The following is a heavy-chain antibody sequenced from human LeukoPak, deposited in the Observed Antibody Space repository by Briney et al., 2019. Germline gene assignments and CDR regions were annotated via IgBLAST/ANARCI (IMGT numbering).Heavy chain of an antibody. CDR2: INPNSGGT. CDR3: ARAGFPHTPTDGGAY. CDR1: GYTFTGYY. J-gene: IGHJ4*02. D-gene: IGHD5-18*01. V-gene: IGHV1-2*02. Sequence: ASVTVSCKASGYTFTGYYIHWVRLAPGQGLEWMGWINPNSGGTNYAQKFQGRVTMTRDTSISTAYMELSRLTSDDTAVYYCARAGFPHTPTDGGAYWGQGTLVTVSS.